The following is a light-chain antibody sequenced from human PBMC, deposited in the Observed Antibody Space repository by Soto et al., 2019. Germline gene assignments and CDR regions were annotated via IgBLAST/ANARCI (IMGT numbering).Light chain of an antibody. CDR3: SSYSISTAYL. J-gene: IGLJ1*01. CDR2: EVS. CDR1: SSDVGGYDY. Sequence: QSALTQPASVSGSHGQSITISCTGTSSDVGGYDYVPWYQLHPGKAPKLMVFEVSNRPSGVSYRFSGSKSGNTASLTISGLQAEDEADYFCSSYSISTAYLFGTGTKVTVL. V-gene: IGLV2-14*01.